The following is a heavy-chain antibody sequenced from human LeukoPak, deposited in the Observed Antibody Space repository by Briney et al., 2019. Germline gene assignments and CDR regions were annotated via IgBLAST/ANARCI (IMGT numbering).Heavy chain of an antibody. Sequence: GGSLRLSCAASGFTFSSYWMNWVRQAPGKGLEWVANIKQDGSEKYYVDSVKGRFTISRDNAKNSLYLQMNGLRAEDTAVYYCARDQSYYGSAYDAFDIWGQGTMVTVSS. J-gene: IGHJ3*02. D-gene: IGHD3-10*01. V-gene: IGHV3-7*01. CDR2: IKQDGSEK. CDR1: GFTFSSYW. CDR3: ARDQSYYGSAYDAFDI.